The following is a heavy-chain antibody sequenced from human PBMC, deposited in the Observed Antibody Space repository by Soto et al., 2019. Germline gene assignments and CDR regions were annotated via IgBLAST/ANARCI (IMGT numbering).Heavy chain of an antibody. Sequence: SETLSLTCPVSGGSFSGSECTDFGQLAWKGLEWIGEINHSGSTNYNPSLKSRVTISVDTSKNQFSLKLSSVTAADTAVYYCARGLLSTLKPAAMWGWNYWGQGTLVTVSS. D-gene: IGHD2-2*01. J-gene: IGHJ4*02. CDR3: ARGLLSTLKPAAMWGWNY. V-gene: IGHV4-34*01. CDR2: INHSGST. CDR1: GGSFSGSE.